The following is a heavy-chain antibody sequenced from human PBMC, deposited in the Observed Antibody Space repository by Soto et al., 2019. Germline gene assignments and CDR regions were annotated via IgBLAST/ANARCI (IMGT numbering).Heavy chain of an antibody. CDR2: IIPIFGTA. V-gene: IGHV1-69*13. CDR1: GGTFSSYA. J-gene: IGHJ4*02. D-gene: IGHD3-9*01. Sequence: SVKVSCKASGGTFSSYAISWVRQAPGQGLEWMGGIIPIFGTANYAQKFQGRVTMTADESTSTAYMELGSLRSDDTAVYYCARDGYYDILTGYYSGRFDYWGQGTLVTVSS. CDR3: ARDGYYDILTGYYSGRFDY.